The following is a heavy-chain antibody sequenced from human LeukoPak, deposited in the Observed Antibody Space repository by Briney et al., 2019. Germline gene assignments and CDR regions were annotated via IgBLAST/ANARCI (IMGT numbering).Heavy chain of an antibody. V-gene: IGHV1-69*13. CDR2: IIPILGTA. CDR3: ARNRPDIVLMVYAIDSDYYYGMDV. D-gene: IGHD2-8*01. CDR1: GGTFSSYA. J-gene: IGHJ6*02. Sequence: SVKVSCKASGGTFSSYAISWVRQAPGQGLEWMGGIIPILGTANYAQKFQGRVTITADESTSTAYMELSSLRSEDTAVYYCARNRPDIVLMVYAIDSDYYYGMDVWGQGTTVTVSS.